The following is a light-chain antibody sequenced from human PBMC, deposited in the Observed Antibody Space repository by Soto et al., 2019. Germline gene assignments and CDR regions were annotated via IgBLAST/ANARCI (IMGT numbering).Light chain of an antibody. V-gene: IGKV3-20*01. J-gene: IGKJ5*01. CDR3: QQSDT. CDR1: QSVSSSY. CDR2: GAS. Sequence: EIVLTQSPGNLSLSPGARATLSCRASQSVSSSYLAWYQQKPGQAPRLLIYGASSRATGIPDRFSGSGSGTDFTLTISRLEPEDFAVYYCQQSDTFGQGTRLEIK.